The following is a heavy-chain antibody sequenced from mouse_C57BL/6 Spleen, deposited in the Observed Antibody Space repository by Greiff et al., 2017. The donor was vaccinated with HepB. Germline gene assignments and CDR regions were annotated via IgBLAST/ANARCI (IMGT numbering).Heavy chain of an antibody. CDR2: IYPSDSET. CDR3: ATTLSAHY. D-gene: IGHD3-1*01. J-gene: IGHJ2*01. Sequence: VQLQQPGAELVRPGSSVKLSCKASGYTFTSYWMDWVKQRPGQGLEWIGNIYPSDSETHYNQKFKDKATLTVDKSSSTAYMQLSSLTSEDSAVYYCATTLSAHYWGQGTTLTVSS. V-gene: IGHV1-61*01. CDR1: GYTFTSYW.